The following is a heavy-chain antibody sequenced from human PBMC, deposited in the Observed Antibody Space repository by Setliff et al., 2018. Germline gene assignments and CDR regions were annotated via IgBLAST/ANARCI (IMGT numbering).Heavy chain of an antibody. D-gene: IGHD1-26*01. CDR3: AKGGTYRYFDF. J-gene: IGHJ4*02. CDR1: GGPFSGAS. CDR2: VYYSGTA. Sequence: PSETLSLTCTVSGGPFSGASIWSWIRQPPGKGLEFIGYVYYSGTAKYDPSLESRAIMSVDASKNQISLKLNSVTAADTADYYCAKGGTYRYFDFWGQGALVTSPQ. V-gene: IGHV4-59*01.